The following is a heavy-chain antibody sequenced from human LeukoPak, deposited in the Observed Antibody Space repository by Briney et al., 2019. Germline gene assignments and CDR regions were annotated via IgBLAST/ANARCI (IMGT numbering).Heavy chain of an antibody. V-gene: IGHV1-46*01. D-gene: IGHD6-6*01. CDR3: AREASV. CDR2: MSPSDGST. Sequence: VASVNVSCKASGHTFTSLRVHWVRQAPGRGLEWMGIMSPSDGSTDYAQKFQGRITMTRDASTNTAYMELSSLRSEDTAVYYCAREASVWGQGTLVTVSS. CDR1: GHTFTSLR. J-gene: IGHJ4*02.